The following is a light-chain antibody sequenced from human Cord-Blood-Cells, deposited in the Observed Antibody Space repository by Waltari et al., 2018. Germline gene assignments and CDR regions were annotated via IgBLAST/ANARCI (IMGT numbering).Light chain of an antibody. Sequence: EIVMTQSPATLSVSPGQSATLSCRASQSVSSNLAWYQPKPGQAPRLLIYGASTRATGIPARFSGSGSGTEFTLTISSLQSEDFAVYYCQQYNNWPPYTFGQGTKLEI. CDR3: QQYNNWPPYT. J-gene: IGKJ2*01. CDR1: QSVSSN. CDR2: GAS. V-gene: IGKV3-15*01.